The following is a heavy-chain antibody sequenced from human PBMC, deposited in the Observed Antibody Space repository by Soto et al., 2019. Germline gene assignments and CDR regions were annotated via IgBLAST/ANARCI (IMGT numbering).Heavy chain of an antibody. Sequence: SETLSLTCTVSGGSISSSSCYWGWIRQPPGKGLEWTGSIYYSGSTYYNPSLKSRVTISVDTSKNQFSLKLSSVTAADTAVYYCARLMYYDYVWGSYRYTGERMFFDHWGQGTLVTVSS. D-gene: IGHD3-16*02. J-gene: IGHJ4*02. CDR2: IYYSGST. CDR3: ARLMYYDYVWGSYRYTGERMFFDH. V-gene: IGHV4-39*01. CDR1: GGSISSSSCY.